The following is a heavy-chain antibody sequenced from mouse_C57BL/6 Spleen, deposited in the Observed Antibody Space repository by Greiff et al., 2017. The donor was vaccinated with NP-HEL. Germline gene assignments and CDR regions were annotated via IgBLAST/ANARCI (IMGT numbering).Heavy chain of an antibody. CDR2: ISDGGSYT. V-gene: IGHV5-4*01. J-gene: IGHJ1*03. Sequence: EVKVVESGGGLVKPGGSLKLSCAASGFTFSSYAMSWVRQTPEKRLEWVATISDGGSYTYYPDNVKGRFTISRDNAKNNLYLQMSHLKSEDTAMYYGARDSGSSPYWYFDVWGTGTTVTVSS. D-gene: IGHD1-1*01. CDR3: ARDSGSSPYWYFDV. CDR1: GFTFSSYA.